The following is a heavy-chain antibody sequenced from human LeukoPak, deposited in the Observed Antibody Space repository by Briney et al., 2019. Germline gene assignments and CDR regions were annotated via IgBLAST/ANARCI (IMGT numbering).Heavy chain of an antibody. J-gene: IGHJ6*02. D-gene: IGHD3-10*01. CDR2: INPNSGGT. CDR1: GYTFTGYY. Sequence: GASVKVSCKASGYTFTGYYMHWVRQAPGQGLEWMGRINPNSGGTNYAQKFQGRVTMTRDTSISTAYMELSRPGSDDTAVYYCARDLRVSGNYYYGMDVWGQGTTVTVSS. V-gene: IGHV1-2*06. CDR3: ARDLRVSGNYYYGMDV.